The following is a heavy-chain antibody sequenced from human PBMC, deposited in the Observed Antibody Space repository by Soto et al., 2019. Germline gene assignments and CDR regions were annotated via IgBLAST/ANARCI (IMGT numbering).Heavy chain of an antibody. J-gene: IGHJ4*02. CDR3: ARVFSMITFGGVIAPAFDY. CDR1: GGSFSGYY. CDR2: INHSGST. Sequence: SETLSLTCAVYGGSFSGYYWSWIRQPPGKGLEWIGEINHSGSTNYNPSLKSRVTISVDTSKNQFSLKLSSVTAADTAVYYCARVFSMITFGGVIAPAFDYWGQGTLVTVSS. D-gene: IGHD3-16*02. V-gene: IGHV4-34*01.